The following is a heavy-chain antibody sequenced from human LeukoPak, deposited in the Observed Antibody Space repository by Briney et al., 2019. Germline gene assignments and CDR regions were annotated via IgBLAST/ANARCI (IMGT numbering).Heavy chain of an antibody. V-gene: IGHV4-39*02. CDR2: IYYSGST. CDR1: GGSISTTGYY. J-gene: IGHJ4*02. Sequence: SETLSLTCTVSGGSISTTGYYWAWLRQPPGKGLQWIASIYYSGSTYYNSSLKSRVTISVDTSKNQFSLKLSSMTAADTAVYYCASDKGYSNNYFDYWGQGTLVTVS. CDR3: ASDKGYSNNYFDY. D-gene: IGHD6-13*01.